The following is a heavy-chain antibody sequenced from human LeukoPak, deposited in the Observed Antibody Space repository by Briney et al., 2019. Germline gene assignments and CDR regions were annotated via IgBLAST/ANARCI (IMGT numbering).Heavy chain of an antibody. CDR2: ISGSGGST. Sequence: GGSLRLSCAASGFTFSSYGMSWVRQAPGKGLEWVSAISGSGGSTYYADSVKGRFTISRDNSKNTLYLQMNSLRAEDTAVYYCAKDLRYCSGGSCYSTDRLFDYWGQGTLVTVSS. J-gene: IGHJ4*02. CDR3: AKDLRYCSGGSCYSTDRLFDY. D-gene: IGHD2-15*01. V-gene: IGHV3-23*01. CDR1: GFTFSSYG.